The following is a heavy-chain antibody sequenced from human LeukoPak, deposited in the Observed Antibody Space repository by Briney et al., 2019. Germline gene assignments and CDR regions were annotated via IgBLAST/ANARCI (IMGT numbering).Heavy chain of an antibody. CDR3: ARDEVLAAAGCYGMDV. J-gene: IGHJ6*02. CDR2: ISAYNGNT. D-gene: IGHD6-13*01. V-gene: IGHV1-18*01. CDR1: GYTFTSYG. Sequence: ASVKVSCKASGYTFTSYGISWVRQAPGQGLEWMGWISAYNGNTNYAQKLQGRVTMTTDTSTSTAYMELRSLRSDDTAVYYCARDEVLAAAGCYGMDVWGQGTTVTVSS.